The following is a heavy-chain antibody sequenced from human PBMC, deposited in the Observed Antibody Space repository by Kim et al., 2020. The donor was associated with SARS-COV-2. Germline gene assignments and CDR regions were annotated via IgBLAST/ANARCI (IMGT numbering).Heavy chain of an antibody. Sequence: GGSLRLSCATSGFTFRAYDMNWVRQAPGKGLEWLSFITKSSTTIYYADSVEGRFTISRDNAKNSLFLQMNSLRDEDTALYFCVRDRMGGAFDMWGQGTMVTVSS. V-gene: IGHV3-48*02. CDR1: GFTFRAYD. CDR2: ITKSSTTI. J-gene: IGHJ3*02. D-gene: IGHD3-16*01. CDR3: VRDRMGGAFDM.